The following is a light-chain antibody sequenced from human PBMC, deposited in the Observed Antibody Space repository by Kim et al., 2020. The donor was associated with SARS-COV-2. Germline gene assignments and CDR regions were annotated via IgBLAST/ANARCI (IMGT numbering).Light chain of an antibody. Sequence: DIQMTQSPSSVSAPVGDRVTLTCRASQGIASWLAWYQQKPGKAPKLLIYATSSLQSGVPSRFSGSGSGADYTLTISGLQPEDAATYYCQQANSSPRTFGGGTKVDIK. CDR1: QGIASW. V-gene: IGKV1-12*01. J-gene: IGKJ4*02. CDR2: ATS. CDR3: QQANSSPRT.